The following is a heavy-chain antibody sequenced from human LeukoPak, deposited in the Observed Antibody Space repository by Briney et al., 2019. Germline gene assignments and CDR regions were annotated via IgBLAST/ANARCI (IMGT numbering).Heavy chain of an antibody. V-gene: IGHV3-7*01. CDR3: ARDSDHVRDY. CDR1: GFTLSRYW. J-gene: IGHJ4*02. D-gene: IGHD3-10*01. Sequence: GGSLRLSCAASGFTLSRYWMSWVRQAPGKGLEWLANIKQDGSETYYVDSVKGRFTISRDNAKNSLFLQMNSLRAEDTAVYYCARDSDHVRDYWGQGTLVTVSS. CDR2: IKQDGSET.